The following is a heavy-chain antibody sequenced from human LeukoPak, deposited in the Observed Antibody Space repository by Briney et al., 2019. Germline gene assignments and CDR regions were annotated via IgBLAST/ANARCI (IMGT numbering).Heavy chain of an antibody. CDR2: IYTSGST. V-gene: IGHV4-61*02. CDR3: ARGIAGPDAFDI. CDR1: GGSISSGSYY. D-gene: IGHD6-13*01. Sequence: SETLSLTCTVSGGSISSGSYYWSWIRQPAGKGLEWIGRIYTSGSTNYNPSLKSRVTISVDTSKNQFSLKLSSVTVADTAVYYCARGIAGPDAFDIRGQGTMVTVSS. J-gene: IGHJ3*02.